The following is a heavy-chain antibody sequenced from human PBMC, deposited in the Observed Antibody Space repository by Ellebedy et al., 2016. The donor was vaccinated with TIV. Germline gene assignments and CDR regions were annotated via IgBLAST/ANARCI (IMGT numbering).Heavy chain of an antibody. D-gene: IGHD6-13*01. CDR2: ISNDGTNN. J-gene: IGHJ4*02. CDR3: ARDRSNIAATGRGVDY. V-gene: IGHV3-30-3*01. Sequence: GESLKTSCEASGFTFSNFNMHWVRQAPGKGLEWVAFISNDGTNNYYADSVRGRFTISRDNSKKTLYLQMNGLRVEDTAVYYCARDRSNIAATGRGVDYWGQGTLVIVSS. CDR1: GFTFSNFN.